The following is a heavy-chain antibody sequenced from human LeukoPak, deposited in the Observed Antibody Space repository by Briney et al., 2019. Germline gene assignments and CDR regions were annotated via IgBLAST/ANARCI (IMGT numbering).Heavy chain of an antibody. CDR3: ASARSGYYRDAFDI. J-gene: IGHJ3*02. CDR2: ISSSGSTI. V-gene: IGHV3-11*04. D-gene: IGHD3-3*01. Sequence: GGSLRLSCAASGFTFSDYYMSWIRQAPGKGLEWVSYISSSGSTIYYADSVKGRFTISRDNAKNSLYLQMNSLRAEDTAVYYCASARSGYYRDAFDIWGQGTMVTVSS. CDR1: GFTFSDYY.